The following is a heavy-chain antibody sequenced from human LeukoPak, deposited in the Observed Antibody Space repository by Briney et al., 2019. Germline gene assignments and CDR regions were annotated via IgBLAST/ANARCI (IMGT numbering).Heavy chain of an antibody. CDR2: IKSEAEGGPT. CDR3: TSAPRFADFADS. CDR1: GLNFRDAY. Sequence: KTGGSLRLSCAVSGLNFRDAYMNWVRQTPGKGLEWVGRIKSEAEGGPTTFPAPVRGRFQIERAGSEDTLYLQMSSLQTDDTAVYFCTSAPRFADFADSWGQGVLVTVST. V-gene: IGHV3-15*01. J-gene: IGHJ5*01. D-gene: IGHD3-10*01.